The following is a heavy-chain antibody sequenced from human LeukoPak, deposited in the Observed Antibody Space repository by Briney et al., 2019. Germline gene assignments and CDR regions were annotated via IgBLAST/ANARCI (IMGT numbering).Heavy chain of an antibody. J-gene: IGHJ6*03. Sequence: GASVKVSCKASGYTFTSYDINWVRQATGQGLEWMGGMNPNTNNTGYAQKFQGRVTITRNTSVSTAYMELSSLRSEDTAVYYCARGRRYRDGYKHYYYYYMDVWGKGTTVTVSS. CDR1: GYTFTSYD. V-gene: IGHV1-8*03. CDR3: ARGRRYRDGYKHYYYYYMDV. CDR2: MNPNTNNT. D-gene: IGHD5-24*01.